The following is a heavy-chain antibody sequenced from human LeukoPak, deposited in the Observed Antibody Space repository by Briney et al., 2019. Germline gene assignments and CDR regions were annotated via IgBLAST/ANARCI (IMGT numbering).Heavy chain of an antibody. CDR2: ISYDGSNK. V-gene: IGHV3-30-3*01. Sequence: GGSLRLSCAASGFTFSSYAMHWVRQAPGKGLEWVAVISYDGSNKYYADSVKGRFTISRDNSKNTLYLQMNSLRAEDTAVYYCARAVEAARIVFLQNWGQGTLVTVSS. J-gene: IGHJ4*02. D-gene: IGHD2-15*01. CDR1: GFTFSSYA. CDR3: ARAVEAARIVFLQN.